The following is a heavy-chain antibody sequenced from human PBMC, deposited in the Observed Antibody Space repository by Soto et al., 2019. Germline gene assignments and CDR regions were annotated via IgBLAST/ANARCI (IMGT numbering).Heavy chain of an antibody. V-gene: IGHV3-23*01. CDR1: GFTFSSYA. Sequence: TGGSLRLSCAASGFTFSSYAMSWVRQAPGKGLEWVSAISGSGGSTYYADSVKGRFTISRDNSKNTLYLQMNSLRAEDTAVYYCANPGSAGSIRASNYFDYWGQGTLVTVSS. CDR3: ANPGSAGSIRASNYFDY. J-gene: IGHJ4*02. CDR2: ISGSGGST. D-gene: IGHD3-10*01.